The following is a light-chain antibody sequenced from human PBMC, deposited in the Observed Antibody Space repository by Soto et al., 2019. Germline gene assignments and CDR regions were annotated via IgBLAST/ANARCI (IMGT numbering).Light chain of an antibody. CDR1: QSVSSSY. V-gene: IGKV3-20*01. CDR2: GAS. CDR3: QQYGSSPRT. Sequence: EIVLTQSPGTLSLSPGERATLSCRARQSVSSSYLAWYQQNPGQAPRLLIYGASSRATGIPDRFSGSGSGTDCTLTISRLEPEDFAVYYCQQYGSSPRTFGQGTKVDIK. J-gene: IGKJ1*01.